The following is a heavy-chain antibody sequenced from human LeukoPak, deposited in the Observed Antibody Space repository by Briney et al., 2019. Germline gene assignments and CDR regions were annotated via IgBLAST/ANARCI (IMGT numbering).Heavy chain of an antibody. D-gene: IGHD3-10*01. CDR2: ISGSDNTI. J-gene: IGHJ4*02. CDR3: ARGGRDAVDY. V-gene: IGHV3-48*04. Sequence: GGSLRLSCAASGFTFSSYWMSWVRQAPGKGLEWVSYISGSDNTIYYADSVKGRFTISRDNAKNSLYLQMNSLRGEDTAVYYCARGGRDAVDYWGQGTLVTVSS. CDR1: GFTFSSYW.